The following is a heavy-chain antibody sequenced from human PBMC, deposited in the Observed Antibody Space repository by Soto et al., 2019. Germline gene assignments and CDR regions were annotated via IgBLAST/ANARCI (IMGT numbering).Heavy chain of an antibody. CDR3: ARDLYSSSWYFSYYYGMDV. V-gene: IGHV3-7*01. D-gene: IGHD6-13*01. J-gene: IGHJ6*02. CDR2: IKQDGSEK. Sequence: GGSLRLSCAASGFTFISYWMSWVRQAPGKGLEWVANIKQDGSEKYYVDSVKGRFTISRDNAKNSLYLQMNSLRAEDTAVYYCARDLYSSSWYFSYYYGMDVWGQGTTVTVSS. CDR1: GFTFISYW.